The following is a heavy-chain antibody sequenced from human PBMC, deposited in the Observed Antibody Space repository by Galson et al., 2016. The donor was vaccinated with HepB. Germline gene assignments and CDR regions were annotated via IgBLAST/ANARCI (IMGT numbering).Heavy chain of an antibody. CDR2: ISTYNGDT. V-gene: IGHV1-18*01. Sequence: SVKVSCKASGYIFTSYYVNWVRQAPGQGLEWMGWISTYNGDTYYAQKFQGRVSITTDTPTTTSYMEVRSLRSGDTAVYYCARDEYCSTTSCETDDYHSLGMNVWGKGTTVTVSS. CDR3: ARDEYCSTTSCETDDYHSLGMNV. J-gene: IGHJ6*04. D-gene: IGHD2-2*01. CDR1: GYIFTSYY.